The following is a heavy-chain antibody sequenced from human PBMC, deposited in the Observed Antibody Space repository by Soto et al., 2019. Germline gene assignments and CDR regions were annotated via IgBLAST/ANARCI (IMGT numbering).Heavy chain of an antibody. V-gene: IGHV3-23*01. CDR1: GFTFSSYA. D-gene: IGHD6-13*01. Sequence: GGSLRLSCAASGFTFSSYAMSWVRQAPGKGLEWVSAISGSGSSTYYADSVKGRFTISRDNAKNTLYLQMNSLRAEDTAVYYCARVGGFDSSSWYSAYWGQGTLVTVS. J-gene: IGHJ4*02. CDR2: ISGSGSST. CDR3: ARVGGFDSSSWYSAY.